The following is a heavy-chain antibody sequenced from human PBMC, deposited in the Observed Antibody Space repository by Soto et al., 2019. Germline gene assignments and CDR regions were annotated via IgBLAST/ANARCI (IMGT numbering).Heavy chain of an antibody. CDR3: ARHGGRYCSGGTCYIYWHFDL. D-gene: IGHD2-15*01. CDR1: GGSISSGDYY. J-gene: IGHJ2*01. CDR2: IYDSGST. Sequence: SETLSLTCTVSGGSISSGDYYWSWIRQPPGKGLEWIGYIYDSGSTDYNPSLKSRVTISVDTSKNQFSLKLSSVTAADTAVYYCARHGGRYCSGGTCYIYWHFDLWGRGTLVTVSS. V-gene: IGHV4-61*08.